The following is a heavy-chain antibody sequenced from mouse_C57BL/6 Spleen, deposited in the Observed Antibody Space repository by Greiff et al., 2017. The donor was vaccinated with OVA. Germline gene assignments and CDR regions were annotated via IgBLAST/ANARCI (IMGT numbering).Heavy chain of an antibody. CDR3: ARGKKDFDY. CDR2: IDPSDSYT. Sequence: VQLQQPGAELVMPGASVKLSCKASGYTFTSYWMHWVKQRPGQGIEWIGEIDPSDSYTNYNQKFKGKSTLTVDKSSSTAYMQLSSLTSEDSAVYYCARGKKDFDYWGQGTTLTVSS. J-gene: IGHJ2*01. CDR1: GYTFTSYW. V-gene: IGHV1-69*01.